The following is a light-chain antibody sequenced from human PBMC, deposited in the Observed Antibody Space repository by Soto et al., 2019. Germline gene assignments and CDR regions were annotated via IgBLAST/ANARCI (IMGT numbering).Light chain of an antibody. CDR3: CSTAGNYTLV. J-gene: IGLJ2*01. Sequence: QSALTQPPSASGSPGQSVTISCTGTASDIGGYDYVSWYQRHPGKAPKLMIYDVNKRPSGVPDRFSGSRSGNTASLTISGLQAEDEADYYCCSTAGNYTLVFGGGTKLTVL. V-gene: IGLV2-11*01. CDR2: DVN. CDR1: ASDIGGYDY.